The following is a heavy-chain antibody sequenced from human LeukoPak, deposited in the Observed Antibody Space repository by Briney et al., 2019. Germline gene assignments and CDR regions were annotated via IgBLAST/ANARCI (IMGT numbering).Heavy chain of an antibody. CDR3: ARGGYSSGWYRD. V-gene: IGHV3-53*01. CDR1: GFTVSTNY. D-gene: IGHD6-19*01. Sequence: PGGFLRLSCAASGFTVSTNYMNWVRQAPGKGLEWVSVVYSGGSTYYADSVKGRFTISRDNSKNTLYLQMSSLRAEDTAVYYCARGGYSSGWYRDWGQGTLVTVSS. J-gene: IGHJ4*02. CDR2: VYSGGST.